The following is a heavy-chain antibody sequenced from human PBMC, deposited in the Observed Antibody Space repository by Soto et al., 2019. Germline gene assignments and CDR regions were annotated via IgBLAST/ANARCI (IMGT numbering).Heavy chain of an antibody. Sequence: QVQLVQSGAEVKKPGASVKVSCKASGYTFTSYAISWVRQAPGQGLEWMGWISAYNGNTNYAQKLQGRVTMTTDTATGTDDMEPRSLRSDDTAVYSCARDAPPEDYWGQGTLVTVSS. CDR3: ARDAPPEDY. CDR2: ISAYNGNT. J-gene: IGHJ4*02. CDR1: GYTFTSYA. V-gene: IGHV1-18*01.